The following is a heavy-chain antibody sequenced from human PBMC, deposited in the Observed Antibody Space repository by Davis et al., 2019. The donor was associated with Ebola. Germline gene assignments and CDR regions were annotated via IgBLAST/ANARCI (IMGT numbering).Heavy chain of an antibody. D-gene: IGHD4-17*01. Sequence: MPGGSLRLSCAVYGGSFSGYYWSWIRQPPGKGLEWIGEINHSGSTNYNPSLKSRVTISVDTSKNQFSLKLSSVTAADTAVYYCARRTVKRGNTFFDLWGRGTLVTVSS. CDR2: INHSGST. CDR3: ARRTVKRGNTFFDL. CDR1: GGSFSGYY. J-gene: IGHJ2*01. V-gene: IGHV4-34*01.